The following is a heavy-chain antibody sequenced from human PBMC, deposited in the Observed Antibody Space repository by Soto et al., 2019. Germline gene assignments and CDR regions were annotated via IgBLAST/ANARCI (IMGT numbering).Heavy chain of an antibody. CDR3: ARGRDGVYYYYGMDV. D-gene: IGHD4-17*01. CDR1: GGSISSSNW. Sequence: SETLSLTCAVSGGSISSSNWWSWVRQPPGKGLEWIGEIYHSGSTNYNPSLKSRVTISVDKSKNQFSLKLSSVTAADTAVYYCARGRDGVYYYYGMDVWGQGTTVTVSS. J-gene: IGHJ6*02. V-gene: IGHV4-4*02. CDR2: IYHSGST.